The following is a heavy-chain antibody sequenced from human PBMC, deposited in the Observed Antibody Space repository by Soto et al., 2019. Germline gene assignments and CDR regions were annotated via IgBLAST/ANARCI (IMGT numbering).Heavy chain of an antibody. D-gene: IGHD3-10*01. Sequence: SETLSLTCTVSGGSISSGGYYWSWIRQHPGKGLEWIGYIYYSGSTYYNPSLKSRVTISVDTSKNQFSLKLSSVTAADTAVYYCARDRITMVRGVIKGYYYYGMDVWGQGTTVT. CDR3: ARDRITMVRGVIKGYYYYGMDV. V-gene: IGHV4-31*03. CDR1: GGSISSGGYY. J-gene: IGHJ6*02. CDR2: IYYSGST.